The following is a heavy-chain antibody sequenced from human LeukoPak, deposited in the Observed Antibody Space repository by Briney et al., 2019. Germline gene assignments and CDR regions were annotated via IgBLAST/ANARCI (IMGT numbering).Heavy chain of an antibody. J-gene: IGHJ6*04. CDR1: GDSISSYY. CDR3: ARGWLWFGLDV. V-gene: IGHV4-59*01. Sequence: SETLSLTCTVSGDSISSYYWSWIRQPPGKGLEWIGYIYYSGSTNYNPSLKSRVTISVDTSKNQFSLKLSSVTAADTAVYYCARGWLWFGLDVWGKGATVTVSS. D-gene: IGHD3-10*01. CDR2: IYYSGST.